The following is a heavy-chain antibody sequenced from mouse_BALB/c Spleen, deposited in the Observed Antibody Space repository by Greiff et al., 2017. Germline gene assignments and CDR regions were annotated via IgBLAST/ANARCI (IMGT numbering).Heavy chain of an antibody. D-gene: IGHD2-1*01. Sequence: EVKLMESGGDLVKPGGSLKLSCAASGFTFSSYGMSWVRQTPDKRLEWVATISSGGSYTYYPDSVKGRFTISRDNAKNTLYLQMSSLKSEDTAMYYCARLDGNYWYFDVWGAGTTVTVSS. CDR1: GFTFSSYG. V-gene: IGHV5-6*01. CDR2: ISSGGSYT. J-gene: IGHJ1*01. CDR3: ARLDGNYWYFDV.